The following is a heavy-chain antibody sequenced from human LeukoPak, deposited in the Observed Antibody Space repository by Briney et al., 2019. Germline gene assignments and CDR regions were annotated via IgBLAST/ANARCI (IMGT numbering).Heavy chain of an antibody. CDR3: AKDHIRRDGYSDFDY. CDR1: GFPFSSYA. V-gene: IGHV3-23*01. Sequence: GGSLRLSCAASGFPFSSYAMSWVRQAPGKGLEWVSGISDSGTGTYYADSVKGRFTISRDNSKNTLFLQMNSLRAEDTAVYYCAKDHIRRDGYSDFDYWGQGTLVTVSS. J-gene: IGHJ4*02. CDR2: ISDSGTGT. D-gene: IGHD5-24*01.